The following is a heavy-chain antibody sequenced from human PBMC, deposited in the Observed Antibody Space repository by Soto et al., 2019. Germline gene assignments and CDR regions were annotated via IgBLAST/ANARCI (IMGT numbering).Heavy chain of an antibody. Sequence: QVQLQQWGAGLLKPSETLSLTCAVYGGSFSGYYWSWIRQPPGKGLEWIGEINHSGSTNYNPSLKSRVTISVDTSKNQFSLKLSSVTAADTAVYYCAGGSGIYYYYMGVWGKGTTVTVSS. D-gene: IGHD3-10*01. V-gene: IGHV4-34*01. J-gene: IGHJ6*03. CDR2: INHSGST. CDR1: GGSFSGYY. CDR3: AGGSGIYYYYMGV.